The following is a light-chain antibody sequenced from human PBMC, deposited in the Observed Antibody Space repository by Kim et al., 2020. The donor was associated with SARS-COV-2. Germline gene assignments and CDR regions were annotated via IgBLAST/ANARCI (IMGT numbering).Light chain of an antibody. V-gene: IGKV1-27*01. CDR1: QGFKNY. CDR3: QKYDTAPYT. CDR2: SAS. Sequence: SASVGARVTIPCRASQGFKNYLAWYQQKPGKVPKLLIHSASTLHSGVPSRFSGSGSGTDFTLTISSLQPEDVATYYCQKYDTAPYTFGQGTKLEI. J-gene: IGKJ2*01.